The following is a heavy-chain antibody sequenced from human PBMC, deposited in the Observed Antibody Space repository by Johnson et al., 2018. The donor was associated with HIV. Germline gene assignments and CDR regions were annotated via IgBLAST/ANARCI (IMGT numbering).Heavy chain of an antibody. CDR3: ARDKVDDAFDI. Sequence: MQLVESGGDVVQPGMSLRLSYAASGFTFSSYGMHWVRQAPGKGLEWVAVIWYDGSNKYYADSVKGRFTISRDNSKNTLYLQMNSLRAEDTAVYYCARDKVDDAFDIWGQGTMVTVSS. CDR1: GFTFSSYG. D-gene: IGHD1-26*01. V-gene: IGHV3-33*08. CDR2: IWYDGSNK. J-gene: IGHJ3*02.